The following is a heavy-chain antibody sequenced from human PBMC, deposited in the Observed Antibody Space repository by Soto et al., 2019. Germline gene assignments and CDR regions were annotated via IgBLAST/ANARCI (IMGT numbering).Heavy chain of an antibody. V-gene: IGHV1-69*12. Sequence: QVQLVQSGAEVKKPGSSVKVSCKASGGTFNSYAISWVRQAPGQGLEWMGGIIPIFGTANYAQKCQGRVTITADESTSTAYMELSSLRSEDTAVYYCARDGGVYDYTPFDYWGQGTLVTVSS. CDR1: GGTFNSYA. CDR3: ARDGGVYDYTPFDY. CDR2: IIPIFGTA. J-gene: IGHJ4*02. D-gene: IGHD4-4*01.